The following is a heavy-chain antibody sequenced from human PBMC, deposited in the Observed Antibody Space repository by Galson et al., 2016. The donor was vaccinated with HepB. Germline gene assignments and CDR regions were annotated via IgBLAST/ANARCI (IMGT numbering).Heavy chain of an antibody. Sequence: SLRLSCAGSGFIFSDFSMHWVRQAPGKGPEWATVISVDGSNEYYADSVKGRFTVSRDNSKSTLYLQMNSLRPEDTGIYFCARELTVDLLISPHSYLDLWGQGTLVTVSS. D-gene: IGHD3/OR15-3a*01. V-gene: IGHV3-30*04. J-gene: IGHJ4*02. CDR3: ARELTVDLLISPHSYLDL. CDR2: ISVDGSNE. CDR1: GFIFSDFS.